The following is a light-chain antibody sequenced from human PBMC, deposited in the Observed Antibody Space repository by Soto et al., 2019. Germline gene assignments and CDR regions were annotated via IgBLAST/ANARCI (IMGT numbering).Light chain of an antibody. CDR1: SSNIGAGYD. J-gene: IGLJ2*01. CDR3: LSYESSLSGSRV. V-gene: IGLV1-40*01. CDR2: GNN. Sequence: QSVLTQPPSVSGAPGQRVTISCTGSSSNIGAGYDVHWYQQLPGTAPKLLIYGNNNRPSGVPDRFSGSNSGTSASLAITGLEAEDDADYYCLSYESSLSGSRVFGGGTKLTVL.